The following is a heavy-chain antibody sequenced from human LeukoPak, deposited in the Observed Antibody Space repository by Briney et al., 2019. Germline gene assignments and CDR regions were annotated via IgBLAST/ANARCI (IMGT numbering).Heavy chain of an antibody. V-gene: IGHV1-2*02. CDR2: INPNSGGT. CDR1: GYTFTGYY. CDR3: TSDTYYYDSTRLGHWFDP. J-gene: IGHJ5*02. D-gene: IGHD3-22*01. Sequence: VASVKVSCKASGYTFTGYYMHWVRQAPGQGLEWMGWINPNSGGTNYAQKFQGRVTMTRDTSLSTAYMELSSLRSDDPAVYYCTSDTYYYDSTRLGHWFDPWRQGTLDSVPS.